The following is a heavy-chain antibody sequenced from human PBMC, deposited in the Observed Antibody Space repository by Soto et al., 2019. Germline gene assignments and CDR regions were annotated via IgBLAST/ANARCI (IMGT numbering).Heavy chain of an antibody. V-gene: IGHV3-74*01. CDR1: GFTFITYW. Sequence: EVQLVESGGDLVQPGGSRGPPCAPSGFTFITYWMPWARQAPGKGRMWVSRINPDGSRTTNADSVKGRFAISRDNAKNTVYLQMHSLRAEDAAVYYCARVKLGSYDWFDPWGQGTLVTVSS. CDR2: INPDGSRT. D-gene: IGHD3-16*01. CDR3: ARVKLGSYDWFDP. J-gene: IGHJ5*02.